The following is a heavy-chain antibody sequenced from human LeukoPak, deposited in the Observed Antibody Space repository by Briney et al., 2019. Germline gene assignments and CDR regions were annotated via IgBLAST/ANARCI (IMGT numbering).Heavy chain of an antibody. V-gene: IGHV4-34*01. CDR1: GGSFSDYY. D-gene: IGHD6-6*01. J-gene: IGHJ4*02. Sequence: PSETLSLTCAVYGGSFSDYYWSWIRQPPGKELEWIGEINHSGSTNYNPSLKSRVTISVDTSKNQFSLKLSSVTAADTAVYYCAGSIAARLDYWGQGTVVTVSS. CDR3: AGSIAARLDY. CDR2: INHSGST.